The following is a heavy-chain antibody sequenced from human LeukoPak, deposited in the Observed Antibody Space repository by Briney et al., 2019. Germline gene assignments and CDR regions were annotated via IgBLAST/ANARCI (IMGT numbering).Heavy chain of an antibody. CDR3: ARDCSSTSCKGYYYGMDV. D-gene: IGHD2-2*01. J-gene: IGHJ6*02. CDR2: IWYDGSNK. V-gene: IGHV3-33*01. Sequence: PGRSLRLSCAASGFTFSSYGMHWVRQAPGKGLEWVAVIWYDGSNKYYADSVKGRFTISRDNSKNTLYLQMNSLRAEDTAVYYCARDCSSTSCKGYYYGMDVWGHGTTVTVSS. CDR1: GFTFSSYG.